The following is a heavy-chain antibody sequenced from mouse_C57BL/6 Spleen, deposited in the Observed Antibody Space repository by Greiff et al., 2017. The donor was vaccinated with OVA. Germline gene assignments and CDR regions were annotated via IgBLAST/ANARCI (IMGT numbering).Heavy chain of an antibody. CDR1: GYTFTDYE. CDR3: TRGGYGGALGY. J-gene: IGHJ2*01. V-gene: IGHV1-15*01. CDR2: IDPETGGT. Sequence: VQRVESGAELVRPGASVTLSCKASGYTFTDYEMHWVKQTPVHGLEWIGAIDPETGGTAYNQKFKGKAILTADKSSSTAYMELRSLTSEDSAVYYCTRGGYGGALGYWGQGTTLTVSS. D-gene: IGHD2-14*01.